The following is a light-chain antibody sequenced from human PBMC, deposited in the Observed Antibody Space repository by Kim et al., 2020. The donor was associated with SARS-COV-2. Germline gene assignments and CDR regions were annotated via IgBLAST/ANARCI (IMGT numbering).Light chain of an antibody. Sequence: DIVLTQSPGTLSLSPGERATLSCRASQSVTSSYLAWFQQKPGQAPRLLIYGASSRATGIPDRFSGSGSETDFTLTISRLEPEDFAVYSCHQYGSSPLTFGQGTKVDIK. J-gene: IGKJ1*01. CDR3: HQYGSSPLT. CDR2: GAS. CDR1: QSVTSSY. V-gene: IGKV3-20*01.